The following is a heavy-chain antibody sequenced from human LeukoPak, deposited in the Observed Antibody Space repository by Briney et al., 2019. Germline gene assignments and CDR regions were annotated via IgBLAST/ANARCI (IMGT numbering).Heavy chain of an antibody. CDR1: GYTFTSYG. CDR3: ARVIAQQLVLNEHHEDAFDI. V-gene: IGHV1-18*03. CDR2: ISAYNGNT. J-gene: IGHJ3*02. D-gene: IGHD6-13*01. Sequence: ASVKVSCKASGYTFTSYGISWVRQAPGQGLEWMGWISAYNGNTNYAQKLQGRVTMTTDTSTSTAYMELRSLRSDDMAVYYCARVIAQQLVLNEHHEDAFDIWGQGTMVTVSS.